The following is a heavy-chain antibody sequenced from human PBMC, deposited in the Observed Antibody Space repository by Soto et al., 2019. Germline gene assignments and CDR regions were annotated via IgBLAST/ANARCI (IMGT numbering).Heavy chain of an antibody. V-gene: IGHV3-33*01. CDR3: ASGIDYFDY. CDR1: GLTFSGYG. CDR2: IWFDGSEK. Sequence: PGGSLRLSCAASGLTFSGYGMQWVRQAPGKGLEWVAAIWFDGSEKYYADSVKGRVTISRDNSKNTLDLQMNSLRGEDTAVYYCASGIDYFDYWGQGTLVTVSS. J-gene: IGHJ4*02. D-gene: IGHD1-1*01.